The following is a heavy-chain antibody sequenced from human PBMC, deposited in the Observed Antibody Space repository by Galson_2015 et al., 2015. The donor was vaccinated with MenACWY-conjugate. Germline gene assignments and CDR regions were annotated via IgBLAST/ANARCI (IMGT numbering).Heavy chain of an antibody. Sequence: SLRLSCAASGFTFSNFWMSWVRQAPGKELEWVASIKQDGSEKYLVDSVKGRFTISRDNAENSLFLQMNSLRAEDMAVYYCARERWVRGVLFDQWGQGTLVTVSA. V-gene: IGHV3-7*01. J-gene: IGHJ4*02. CDR3: ARERWVRGVLFDQ. CDR1: GFTFSNFW. CDR2: IKQDGSEK. D-gene: IGHD3-10*01.